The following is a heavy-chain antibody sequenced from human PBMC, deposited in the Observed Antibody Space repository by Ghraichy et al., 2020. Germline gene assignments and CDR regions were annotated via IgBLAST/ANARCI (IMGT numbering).Heavy chain of an antibody. V-gene: IGHV4-30-4*08. D-gene: IGHD1-26*01. CDR3: ARVSPGGDFDY. CDR1: GGSISSDDYY. CDR2: IYYSGST. J-gene: IGHJ4*02. Sequence: SETLSLTCTVSGGSISSDDYYWSWIRQPPGKGLEWIGYIYYSGSTYYNPSLKSRVTISVDTSKNQFSLKLSSVTAADTAVYYCARVSPGGDFDYWGQGTLVTVSS.